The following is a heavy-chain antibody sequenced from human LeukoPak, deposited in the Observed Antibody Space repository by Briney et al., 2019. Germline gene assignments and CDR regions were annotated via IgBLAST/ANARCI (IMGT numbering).Heavy chain of an antibody. Sequence: SETLSLTCTVSGGSISSYYWSWIRQPPGKGLEWIGYIYYSGSTNYNPSLKSRVTISVDTSKNQFSLKLSSVTAADTAVYYCARDQVVGFYYYYGMDVWGQGTTVTVSS. V-gene: IGHV4-59*12. CDR1: GGSISSYY. J-gene: IGHJ6*02. D-gene: IGHD2-21*01. CDR2: IYYSGST. CDR3: ARDQVVGFYYYYGMDV.